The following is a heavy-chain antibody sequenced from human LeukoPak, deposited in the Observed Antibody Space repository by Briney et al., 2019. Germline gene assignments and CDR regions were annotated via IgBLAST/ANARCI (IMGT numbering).Heavy chain of an antibody. CDR1: GFTFSSYG. J-gene: IGHJ5*02. V-gene: IGHV3-33*01. Sequence: GRSLRLSCAASGFTFSSYGMHCVRQAPGKGLEGGAVIWYDGSNKYYADSVKGRFTISRDNSKNTLYLQMNSLRAEDTAVYYCARGAGRYFDWLAPYFDPWGQGTLVTVSS. D-gene: IGHD3-9*01. CDR3: ARGAGRYFDWLAPYFDP. CDR2: IWYDGSNK.